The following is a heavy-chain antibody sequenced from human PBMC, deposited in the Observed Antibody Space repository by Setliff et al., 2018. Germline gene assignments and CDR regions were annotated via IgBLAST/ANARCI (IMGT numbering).Heavy chain of an antibody. D-gene: IGHD3-10*01. CDR3: ARRGYYYGWGDSNAFDI. CDR2: IYYSGTT. J-gene: IGHJ3*02. V-gene: IGHV4-39*01. CDR1: GGSISTSSY. Sequence: SETLSLTCTVSGGSISTSSYWGWIRQPPGKGLEWIGSIYYSGTTYYNPSLKSRVTISVDTSKNQFSLKLSSVTAADTAVYYCARRGYYYGWGDSNAFDIWGQGTMVIVSS.